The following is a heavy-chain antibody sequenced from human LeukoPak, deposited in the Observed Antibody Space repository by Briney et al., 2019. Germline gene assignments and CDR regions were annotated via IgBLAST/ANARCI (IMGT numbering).Heavy chain of an antibody. CDR2: ISSSSSYI. Sequence: PGGSLRLSCAASGFTFSSYWMSWVRQAPGKGLEWVSSISSSSSYIYYADSVKGRFTISRDNAKNSLYLQMNSLRAEDTAVYYCARGGYYDSSGYYPIDYWGQGTLVTVSS. CDR1: GFTFSSYW. CDR3: ARGGYYDSSGYYPIDY. D-gene: IGHD3-22*01. J-gene: IGHJ4*02. V-gene: IGHV3-21*01.